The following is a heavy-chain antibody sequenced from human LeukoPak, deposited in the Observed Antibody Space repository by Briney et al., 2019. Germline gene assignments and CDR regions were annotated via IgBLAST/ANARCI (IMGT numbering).Heavy chain of an antibody. CDR2: INWNGGST. Sequence: GGSLRLSCAASGFAFDDYGMSWVRQAPGKGLEWVSGINWNGGSTGYADSVKGRFTISRDNAKNSPYLQMNSLRAEDTALHYCARDLSGDYYYYMDVWGKGTTVTVSS. V-gene: IGHV3-20*04. CDR3: ARDLSGDYYYYMDV. CDR1: GFAFDDYG. J-gene: IGHJ6*03. D-gene: IGHD4-17*01.